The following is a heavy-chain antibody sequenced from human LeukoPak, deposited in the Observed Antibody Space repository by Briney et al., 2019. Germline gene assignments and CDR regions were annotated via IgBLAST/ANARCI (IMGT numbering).Heavy chain of an antibody. Sequence: GASVKVSCKASGYXFTNYGISWVRQAPGQGLEWLGWISAYNGNTNYALKLQGRLTMTTETSTTTAYMELRSLRSDDTAVYYCARGTYYYDRTRAFDIWGQGTMVTVSS. D-gene: IGHD3-22*01. J-gene: IGHJ3*02. CDR1: GYXFTNYG. V-gene: IGHV1-18*01. CDR2: ISAYNGNT. CDR3: ARGTYYYDRTRAFDI.